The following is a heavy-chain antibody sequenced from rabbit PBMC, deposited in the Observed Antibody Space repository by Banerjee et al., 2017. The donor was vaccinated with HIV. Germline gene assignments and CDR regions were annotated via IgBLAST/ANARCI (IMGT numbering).Heavy chain of an antibody. CDR2: IYAGSSGNT. CDR3: ARDLAGAIGWNFNL. D-gene: IGHD4-1*01. V-gene: IGHV1S40*01. J-gene: IGHJ4*01. Sequence: QSLEESGGGLVKPEGSLTLTCKASGFSFSSTHYISWVRQAPGKGLEWIACIYAGSSGNTYYASWAKGRFTISKTSSTTVTLQMTSLTAADTATYFCARDLAGAIGWNFNLWGPGTLVTVS. CDR1: GFSFSSTHY.